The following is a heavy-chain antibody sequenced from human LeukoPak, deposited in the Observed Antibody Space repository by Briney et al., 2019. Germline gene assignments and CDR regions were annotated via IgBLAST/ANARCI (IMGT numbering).Heavy chain of an antibody. D-gene: IGHD3-16*01. CDR1: GFSFSNHV. J-gene: IGHJ4*02. Sequence: GGSLRLSCAASGFSFSNHVMHWVRQAPGKGLEYVSTISANGGNTYCAHSVKGRFTISRDNSMNTLYLQMGSLRAEDMAVYYCAKGGSCRGVSCFVTLFDYWGQGSLVTVSS. CDR3: AKGGSCRGVSCFVTLFDY. V-gene: IGHV3-64*01. CDR2: ISANGGNT.